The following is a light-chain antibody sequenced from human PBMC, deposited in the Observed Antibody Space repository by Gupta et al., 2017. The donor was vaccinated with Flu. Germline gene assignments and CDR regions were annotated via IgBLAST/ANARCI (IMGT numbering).Light chain of an antibody. CDR2: QVS. V-gene: IGKV2-30*01. CDR3: MQGSRWPWA. CDR1: QSLVYSDGNTY. J-gene: IGKJ1*01. Sequence: ISCRSSQSLVYSDGNTYLHWFQQRPGQSPRRLIYQVSHRESGVPDRFSGSGSGTDFILKISRVEAEDVGVYYCMQGSRWPWAFGQGTKVEIK.